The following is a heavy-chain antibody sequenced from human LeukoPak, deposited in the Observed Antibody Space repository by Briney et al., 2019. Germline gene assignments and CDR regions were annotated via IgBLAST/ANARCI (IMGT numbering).Heavy chain of an antibody. CDR2: INGDGSTT. Sequence: GGSLRLSCTASGFTFSTYWINWVRQSPGKGLVWVALINGDGSTTTHADSVKGRFTISRDNAKNTAYLQMNSLRDEDTAVYFCARDHAGSPDYWGQGTLVTVSA. J-gene: IGHJ4*02. D-gene: IGHD3-10*01. CDR1: GFTFSTYW. CDR3: ARDHAGSPDY. V-gene: IGHV3-74*03.